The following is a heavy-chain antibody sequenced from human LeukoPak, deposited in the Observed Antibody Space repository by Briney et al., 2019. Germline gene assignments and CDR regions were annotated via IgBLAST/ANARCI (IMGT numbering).Heavy chain of an antibody. Sequence: SETLSLTCTVSSGSISSYYWSWIRQPPGKGLEWIGYISNSGSTNYNPSLKSRVTISVDTSKNQFSLKLRFVTPADTAVYYCARTTEGYCSGGSCYYYYYYMDVWGKGTTVTVSS. CDR3: ARTTEGYCSGGSCYYYYYYMDV. CDR1: SGSISSYY. D-gene: IGHD2-15*01. V-gene: IGHV4-59*01. J-gene: IGHJ6*03. CDR2: ISNSGST.